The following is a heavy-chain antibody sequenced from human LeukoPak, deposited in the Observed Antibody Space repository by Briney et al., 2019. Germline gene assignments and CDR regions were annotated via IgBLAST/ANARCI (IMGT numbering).Heavy chain of an antibody. CDR2: ISGSGGST. Sequence: GGSLRLSCAASGFTFSSYAMSWVRQAPGKGLEWVSAISGSGGSTYYADSVKGRFTISRDNAKNSLYLQMNSLRAEDTAVYYCARASGSYGNYYFDYWGQGTLVTVSS. V-gene: IGHV3-23*01. J-gene: IGHJ4*02. CDR3: ARASGSYGNYYFDY. D-gene: IGHD1-26*01. CDR1: GFTFSSYA.